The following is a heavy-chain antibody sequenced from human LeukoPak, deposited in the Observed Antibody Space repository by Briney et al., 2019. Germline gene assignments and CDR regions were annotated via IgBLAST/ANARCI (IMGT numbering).Heavy chain of an antibody. CDR1: GASISSTNYY. D-gene: IGHD3-22*01. CDR3: ARGRRNTVRTMIVVVRQYFQH. V-gene: IGHV4-39*07. J-gene: IGHJ1*01. Sequence: ASETLSLTCTVSGASISSTNYYWGWVRQPPGKGLEWIGTIYSSGSTYYNPSLKSRVTISVDTSKNQFSLKLSSVTAADTAVYYCARGRRNTVRTMIVVVRQYFQHWGQGTLVTVSS. CDR2: IYSSGST.